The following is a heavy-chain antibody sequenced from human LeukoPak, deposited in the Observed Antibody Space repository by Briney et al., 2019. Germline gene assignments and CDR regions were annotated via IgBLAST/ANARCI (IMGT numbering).Heavy chain of an antibody. CDR3: ARFRGYYFHYGMDV. CDR2: INPNSGGT. CDR1: GYTFTGYY. Sequence: GSSVKVSCKASGYTFTGYYMHLVRQAPGERLEWIGRINPNSGGTNYTQKFQGRVTMTRDTSTNTAYMELSRLRSDETAVYYCARFRGYYFHYGMDVWGQGTTVTVSS. J-gene: IGHJ6*02. V-gene: IGHV1-2*06.